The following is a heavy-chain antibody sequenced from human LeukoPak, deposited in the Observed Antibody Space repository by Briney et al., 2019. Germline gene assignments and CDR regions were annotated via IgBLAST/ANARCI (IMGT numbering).Heavy chain of an antibody. CDR2: IYYSGST. Sequence: KPSEILSLTCTVSGGSISSSSYYWGWIRQPPGKGLEWIGSIYYSGSTYYNPSLKSRVTISVDTSKNQFSLKLSSVTAADTAVFYCAGAYYYDSSGSEDYFDYWGQGTLVTVSS. D-gene: IGHD3-22*01. CDR1: GGSISSSSYY. V-gene: IGHV4-39*01. CDR3: AGAYYYDSSGSEDYFDY. J-gene: IGHJ4*02.